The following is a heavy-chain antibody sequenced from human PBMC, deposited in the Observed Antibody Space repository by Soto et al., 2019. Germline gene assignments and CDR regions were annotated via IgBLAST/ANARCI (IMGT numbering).Heavy chain of an antibody. CDR1: GYTFTGYY. V-gene: IGHV1-2*04. CDR3: ARVGRVFCNSPEYPPQYYYYYGMDV. D-gene: IGHD4-4*01. J-gene: IGHJ6*02. Sequence: ASVKVSCKVSGYTFTGYYMHWVRQAPGQGLEWMGWINPNSGGTNYAQKFQDWVTMTRDTSISTAYMELSRLRSDDTAVYYCARVGRVFCNSPEYPPQYYYYYGMDVWGQGTTVTVSS. CDR2: INPNSGGT.